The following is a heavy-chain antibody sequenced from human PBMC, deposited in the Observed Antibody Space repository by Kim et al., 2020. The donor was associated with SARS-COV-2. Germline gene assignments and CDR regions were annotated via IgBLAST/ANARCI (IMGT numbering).Heavy chain of an antibody. CDR3: ARLQALGSSEGSYYYYYGMDV. Sequence: SETLSLTCTVSGGSISSSSYYWGWIRQPPGKGLEWIGSIYYSGSTYYNPSLKSRVTISVDTSKNQFSLKLSSVTAADTAVYYCARLQALGSSEGSYYYYYGMDVWGQGTTVTVSS. V-gene: IGHV4-39*01. J-gene: IGHJ6*02. CDR2: IYYSGST. CDR1: GGSISSSSYY. D-gene: IGHD6-6*01.